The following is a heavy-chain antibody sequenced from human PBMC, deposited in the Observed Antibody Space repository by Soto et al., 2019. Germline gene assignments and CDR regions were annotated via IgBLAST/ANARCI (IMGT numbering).Heavy chain of an antibody. CDR3: ARDGDFWSGYYEPSGMDV. CDR1: GGSISSYY. D-gene: IGHD3-3*01. Sequence: PSETLSLTCTVSGGSISSYYWSWIRQPPGKGLEWIGYIYYSGSTNYNPSLKSRVTISVDTSKNQFSLKLSSVTAADTAVYYCARDGDFWSGYYEPSGMDVWGQGTSVTVSS. CDR2: IYYSGST. V-gene: IGHV4-59*01. J-gene: IGHJ6*02.